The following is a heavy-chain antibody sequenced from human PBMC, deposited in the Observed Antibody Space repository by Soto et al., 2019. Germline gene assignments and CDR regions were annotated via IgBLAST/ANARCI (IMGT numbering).Heavy chain of an antibody. V-gene: IGHV1-8*01. J-gene: IGHJ5*02. D-gene: IGHD2-15*01. CDR3: ARGEDIVVVVAATDNWFDP. CDR1: GYTLTSYD. Sequence: QVQLVQSGAEVKKPGASVKVSCKASGYTLTSYDINWVRQATGQGLEWMGWMNPNSGNTGYAQKFQGRVTMTRNTSISTAYMELSSLRSEDTAVYYCARGEDIVVVVAATDNWFDPWGQGTLVTDSS. CDR2: MNPNSGNT.